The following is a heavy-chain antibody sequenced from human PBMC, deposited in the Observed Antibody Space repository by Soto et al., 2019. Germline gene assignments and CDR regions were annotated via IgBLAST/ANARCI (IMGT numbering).Heavy chain of an antibody. D-gene: IGHD1-26*01. CDR3: AKDYGPKAPYPYRNTHTDF. Sequence: PGGSLRLSCEASSVTLSSYGMHWVRQAPSKWLEWVALISDDGTFKDYADSVKGRFTISRDNSDNTLFLQMNSLGPNDTAVYYCAKDYGPKAPYPYRNTHTDFWGQGTRVTSPQ. J-gene: IGHJ4*02. CDR1: SVTLSSYG. CDR2: ISDDGTFK. V-gene: IGHV3-30*18.